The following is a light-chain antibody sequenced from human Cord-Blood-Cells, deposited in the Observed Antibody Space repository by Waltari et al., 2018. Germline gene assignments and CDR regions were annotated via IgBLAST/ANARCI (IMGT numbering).Light chain of an antibody. CDR1: QGVSSN. V-gene: IGKV3-15*01. CDR2: GAS. CDR3: QQYNNWPPLT. Sequence: EIVMTQSPATLPVSPGERVTLSCRASQGVSSNLAWYQQKPGQAPRLLIYGASTRATGLPARFSGSGSGTEFTLTISSLQSEDFAVYYCQQYNNWPPLTFGGGTKVEIK. J-gene: IGKJ4*01.